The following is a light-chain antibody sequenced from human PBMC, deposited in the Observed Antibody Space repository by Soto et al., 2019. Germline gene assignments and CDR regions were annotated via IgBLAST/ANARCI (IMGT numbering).Light chain of an antibody. CDR1: QSVSSSY. V-gene: IGKV3-20*01. CDR3: QQYGSSSLT. J-gene: IGKJ4*01. Sequence: EIVLTQSPGTLSLSPGERATLSCRASQSVSSSYLAWYQQKPGQAPRLLIYGESSRATGSPDRFSGSESGTDFTLTISRLEPEDFAVYYCQQYGSSSLTFGGGTKVEIK. CDR2: GES.